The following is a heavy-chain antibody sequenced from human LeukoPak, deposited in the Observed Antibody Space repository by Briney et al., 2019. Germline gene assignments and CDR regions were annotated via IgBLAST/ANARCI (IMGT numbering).Heavy chain of an antibody. CDR2: IYYSGST. CDR3: ARTPPGDYGGNSPDGDY. Sequence: SETLSLTCTVSGGSISSSSYYWSWIRQHPGKGLEWIGYIYYSGSTYYNPSLKSRVTISVDTSKNQFSLKLSSVTAADTAVYYCARTPPGDYGGNSPDGDYWGQGTLVTVSS. D-gene: IGHD4-23*01. J-gene: IGHJ4*02. V-gene: IGHV4-31*03. CDR1: GGSISSSSYY.